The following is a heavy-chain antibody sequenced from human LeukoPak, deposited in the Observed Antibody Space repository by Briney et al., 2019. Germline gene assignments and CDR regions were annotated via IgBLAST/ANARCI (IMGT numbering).Heavy chain of an antibody. Sequence: QPGGSLRLSCAASGFTFSNYAMSWVRQAPWKGLEWVSGISGSGDATWYADSVKGRFTISRDNSKNTVNLQMNSLRPEDTAVYYCAKCSGGSCYASGAFDYWGQGTLVTVSS. CDR1: GFTFSNYA. D-gene: IGHD2-15*01. CDR2: ISGSGDAT. V-gene: IGHV3-23*01. J-gene: IGHJ4*02. CDR3: AKCSGGSCYASGAFDY.